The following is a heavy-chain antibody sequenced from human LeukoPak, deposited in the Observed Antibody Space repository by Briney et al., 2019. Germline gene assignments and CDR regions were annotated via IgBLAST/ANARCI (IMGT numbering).Heavy chain of an antibody. D-gene: IGHD6-13*01. Sequence: PSETLSLTCTVSGYSISSGYYWGWIRQPPGKGLEWIGSIYHSGSTYYNPSLKSRVTISVDTSKNQFSLKLSSVTAADTAVYYCARELIAAAGPYNWFDPWGQGTLVTVSS. J-gene: IGHJ5*02. V-gene: IGHV4-38-2*02. CDR3: ARELIAAAGPYNWFDP. CDR2: IYHSGST. CDR1: GYSISSGYY.